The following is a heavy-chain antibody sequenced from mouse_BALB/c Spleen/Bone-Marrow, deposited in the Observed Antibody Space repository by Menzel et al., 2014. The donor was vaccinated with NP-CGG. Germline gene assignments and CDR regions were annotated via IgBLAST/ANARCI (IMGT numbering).Heavy chain of an antibody. D-gene: IGHD1-1*01. Sequence: EVQVHQSGADLVKPGASVKLSCTASGFNIKDTYMHWVKQRPEQGLEWIGRIDPANGNTKYDPKFQGKATITADTSSNSASPQLHSRTSEDTAAYYCSCDNCDSSAFAYWGQGTPLTVS. CDR2: IDPANGNT. CDR3: SCDNCDSSAFAY. J-gene: IGHJ3*01. CDR1: GFNIKDTY. V-gene: IGHV14-3*02.